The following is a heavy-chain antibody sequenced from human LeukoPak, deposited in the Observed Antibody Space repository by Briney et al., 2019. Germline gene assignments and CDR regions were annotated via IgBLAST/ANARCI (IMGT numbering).Heavy chain of an antibody. CDR3: ARDLGVENCSSTSCRL. V-gene: IGHV3-21*01. CDR1: GFTFSSYS. J-gene: IGHJ4*02. D-gene: IGHD2-2*01. Sequence: GGSLRLSCAASGFTFSSYSMNWVRQAPGKGLEWVSSISSSSSYIYYADSVKGRFTISRDNAKNSLYLQMNGLRAEDTAVYYCARDLGVENCSSTSCRLRGQGTLVTVSS. CDR2: ISSSSSYI.